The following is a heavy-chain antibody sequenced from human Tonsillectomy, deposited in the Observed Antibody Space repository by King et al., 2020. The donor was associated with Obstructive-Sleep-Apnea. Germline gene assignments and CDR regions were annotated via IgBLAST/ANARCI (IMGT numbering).Heavy chain of an antibody. CDR2: ISYSGST. CDR1: GGSISSYY. J-gene: IGHJ4*02. Sequence: VQLQESGPGLVKPSETLSLTCTVSGGSISSYYWSWIRQPPGKGLEWSGYISYSGSTNYNPSLKSRVTISVDTSKNQFSLKLRSVTAADTAVYYCARSLDSSGYYYTNYWGQGTLVTVSS. V-gene: IGHV4-59*08. D-gene: IGHD3-22*01. CDR3: ARSLDSSGYYYTNY.